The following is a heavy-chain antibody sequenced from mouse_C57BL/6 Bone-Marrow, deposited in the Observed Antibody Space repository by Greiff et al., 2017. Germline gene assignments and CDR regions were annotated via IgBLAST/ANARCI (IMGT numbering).Heavy chain of an antibody. CDR2: INPNNGGT. D-gene: IGHD1-1*01. CDR3: ARDYGSLYWYFDV. V-gene: IGHV1-18*01. J-gene: IGHJ1*03. Sequence: EVQLKQSGPELVKPGASVKIPCKASGYTFTDYNMDWVKQSHGKSLEWIGDINPNNGGTIYNQKFKGKATLTVDKSSSTAYMELRSLTSEDTAVYYCARDYGSLYWYFDVWGTGTTVTVSS. CDR1: GYTFTDYN.